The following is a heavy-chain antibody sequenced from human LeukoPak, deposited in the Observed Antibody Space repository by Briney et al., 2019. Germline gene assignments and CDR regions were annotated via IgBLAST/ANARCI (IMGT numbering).Heavy chain of an antibody. Sequence: ASVKVSCKASGYTFSNNWMHWVRQAPGQGLEWVGIINPNGGYTAYAQKFQGRVTMTEDTSTDTAYMELSSLRSEDTAVYYCATVLLWFSGLDYFDYWGQGTLVTVSS. V-gene: IGHV1-46*01. CDR2: INPNGGYT. CDR3: ATVLLWFSGLDYFDY. J-gene: IGHJ4*02. CDR1: GYTFSNNW. D-gene: IGHD3-10*01.